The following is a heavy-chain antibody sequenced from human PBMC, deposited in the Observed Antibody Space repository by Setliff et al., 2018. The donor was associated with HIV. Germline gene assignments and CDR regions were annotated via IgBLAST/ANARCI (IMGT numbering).Heavy chain of an antibody. Sequence: PSETLSLTCTVSGGSMSTYYWSWIRQPPGKGLEWIGYIYTSGSNNYNPSLRSRVTISVDTSKNHFSLRLSSVTAADTAVYYCARGEFYCGTDCYWSSFDYWGQGILVTVSS. J-gene: IGHJ4*02. D-gene: IGHD2-21*02. CDR1: GGSMSTYY. CDR2: IYTSGSN. CDR3: ARGEFYCGTDCYWSSFDY. V-gene: IGHV4-4*08.